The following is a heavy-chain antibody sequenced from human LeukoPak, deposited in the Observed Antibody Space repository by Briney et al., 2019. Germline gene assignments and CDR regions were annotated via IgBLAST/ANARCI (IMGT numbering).Heavy chain of an antibody. Sequence: GGSLRLSCAASGFTVSSNYMSWVRQAPGKGLEWVSVIYSGGSTYYADSVKGRFTISRDNSKNTLYLQMNSLRAEDTAVYYCARDLRIAVAGYAFDIWGQGTMVTVSS. CDR1: GFTVSSNY. V-gene: IGHV3-53*01. CDR3: ARDLRIAVAGYAFDI. CDR2: IYSGGST. J-gene: IGHJ3*02. D-gene: IGHD6-19*01.